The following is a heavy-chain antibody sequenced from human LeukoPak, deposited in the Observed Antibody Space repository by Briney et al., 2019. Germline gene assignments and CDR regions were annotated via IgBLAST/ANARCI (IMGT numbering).Heavy chain of an antibody. J-gene: IGHJ4*02. CDR3: ARSYYGGSHQYYFDY. V-gene: IGHV4-59*08. CDR1: GGSISTYY. D-gene: IGHD4-23*01. Sequence: SETLSLTCTVSGGSISTYYWSWIRQPPGKGLEWIGYIYYTGSTSYNPSLDSRVSISVDTSKNQFSLKLSSVTVADTAVYFCARSYYGGSHQYYFDYWGQGALVTVSS. CDR2: IYYTGST.